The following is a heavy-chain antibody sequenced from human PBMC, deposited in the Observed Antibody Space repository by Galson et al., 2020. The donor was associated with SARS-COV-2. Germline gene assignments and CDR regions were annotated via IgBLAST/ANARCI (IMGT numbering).Heavy chain of an antibody. Sequence: GGSLRLSCAASGFTFSSYGMHWVRKAPGKGLEWVAVIRYDGSNKYYADSVKGRFTISRDNSKNTLYLQMNSLRAEDTAVYYCAAELSDYYGSGSYYNGYGMDVWGQGTTVTVSS. D-gene: IGHD3-10*01. CDR2: IRYDGSNK. V-gene: IGHV3-30*02. J-gene: IGHJ6*02. CDR1: GFTFSSYG. CDR3: AAELSDYYGSGSYYNGYGMDV.